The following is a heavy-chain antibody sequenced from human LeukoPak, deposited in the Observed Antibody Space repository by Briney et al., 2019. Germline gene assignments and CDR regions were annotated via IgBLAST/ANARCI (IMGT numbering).Heavy chain of an antibody. CDR2: INHSGST. CDR3: ARGLGLRFLEWLDNWFDP. D-gene: IGHD3-3*01. V-gene: IGHV4-34*01. CDR1: GGSFSGYY. J-gene: IGHJ5*02. Sequence: ASETLSLTCAVYGGSFSGYYWSWIRQPPGKGLEWIREINHSGSTNYNPSLRSRVTISVDTSKNQFSLKLSSVTAADTAVYYCARGLGLRFLEWLDNWFDPWGQGTLVTVSS.